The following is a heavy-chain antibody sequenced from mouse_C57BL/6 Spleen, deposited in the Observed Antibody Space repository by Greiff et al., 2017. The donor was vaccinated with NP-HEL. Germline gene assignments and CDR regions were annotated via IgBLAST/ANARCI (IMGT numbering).Heavy chain of an antibody. CDR2: ISSGGDYI. V-gene: IGHV5-9-1*02. CDR1: GFTFSSYA. D-gene: IGHD2-4*01. CDR3: TRGDDYDDGWYFDV. Sequence: EVQVVESGEGLVKPGGSLKLSCAASGFTFSSYAMSWVRQTPEKRLEWVAYISSGGDYIYYADTVKGRFTISRDNARNTLYLQMSSLKSEDTAMYYCTRGDDYDDGWYFDVWGTGTTVTVSS. J-gene: IGHJ1*03.